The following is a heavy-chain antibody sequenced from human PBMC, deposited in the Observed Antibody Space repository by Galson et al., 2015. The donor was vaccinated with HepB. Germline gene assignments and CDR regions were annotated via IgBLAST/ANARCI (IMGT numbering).Heavy chain of an antibody. J-gene: IGHJ6*02. D-gene: IGHD6-19*01. CDR3: ARHVVKGGSGWYGYYYGMDV. CDR1: GGSTSYYY. CDR2: SFFGGNT. V-gene: IGHV4-59*08. Sequence: ETLSLTCTVSGGSTSYYYWSWIRQPPGKGLEWIGYSFFGGNTNYHPSLKSRVSISGDTSKNQFSLKLRSVTAADTAVYYCARHVVKGGSGWYGYYYGMDVWGQGTTVTVSS.